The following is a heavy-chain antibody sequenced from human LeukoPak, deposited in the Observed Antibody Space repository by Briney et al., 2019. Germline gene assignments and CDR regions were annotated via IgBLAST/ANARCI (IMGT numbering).Heavy chain of an antibody. V-gene: IGHV1-2*02. CDR2: INPNSGGT. CDR3: ATVYSSGWYFEY. Sequence: ASVKVSCKASGYTFTDYYMHWVRQAPGQGLEWMGWINPNSGGTNFAQKFQGRVTMTRDTSISTAYMELNRLRSDDTALYYCATVYSSGWYFEYWGQGTLVTVSS. J-gene: IGHJ4*02. D-gene: IGHD6-19*01. CDR1: GYTFTDYY.